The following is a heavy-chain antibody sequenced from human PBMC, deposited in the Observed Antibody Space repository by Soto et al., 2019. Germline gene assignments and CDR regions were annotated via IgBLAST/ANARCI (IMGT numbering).Heavy chain of an antibody. Sequence: SVKVSCKASGGTFSSYAISWVRQAPGQGLEWMGGIIPIFGTANYAQKFQGRVTITADESTSTAYMELSSLRSEDTAVYYCAREYVDTAMGGFIRLPGDKTYYYYGMDVWGQGTTVTVSS. CDR1: GGTFSSYA. V-gene: IGHV1-69*13. D-gene: IGHD5-18*01. CDR2: IIPIFGTA. CDR3: AREYVDTAMGGFIRLPGDKTYYYYGMDV. J-gene: IGHJ6*02.